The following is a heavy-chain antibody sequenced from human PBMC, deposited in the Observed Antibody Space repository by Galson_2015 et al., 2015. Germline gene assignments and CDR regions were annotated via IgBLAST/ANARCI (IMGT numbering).Heavy chain of an antibody. CDR1: GFTFSSYG. Sequence: SLRLSCAASGFTFSSYGMHWVRQAPGKGLEWVAVIWYDGSNKYHADSVKGRFTISRDNSKNTLYLQMNSLRAEDTAVYYCARDYYDSSGYYYYGMDVWGQGTTVTVSS. CDR3: ARDYYDSSGYYYYGMDV. J-gene: IGHJ6*02. V-gene: IGHV3-33*01. CDR2: IWYDGSNK. D-gene: IGHD3-22*01.